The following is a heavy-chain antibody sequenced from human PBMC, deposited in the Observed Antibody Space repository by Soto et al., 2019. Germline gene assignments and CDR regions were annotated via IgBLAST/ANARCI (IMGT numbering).Heavy chain of an antibody. CDR2: INPYNGNT. CDR3: ARDWFGIDY. CDR1: GGTFSSYA. V-gene: IGHV1-18*01. D-gene: IGHD3-16*01. J-gene: IGHJ4*02. Sequence: QVQLVQSGAEVKKPGSSVKVSCKASGGTFSSYAISWVRQAPGQGLEWMGWINPYNGNTNYAQKLQGRVTMTTDTSTNTAYMELRSLRSDDTAVYYCARDWFGIDYWGQGTLVTVSS.